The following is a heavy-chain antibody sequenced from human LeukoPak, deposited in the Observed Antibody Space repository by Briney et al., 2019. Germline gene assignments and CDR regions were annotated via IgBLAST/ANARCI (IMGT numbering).Heavy chain of an antibody. CDR2: IYYTGGT. J-gene: IGHJ4*02. CDR3: ARRRDDYNYYFDY. CDR1: GGSISRYY. V-gene: IGHV4-59*01. D-gene: IGHD5-24*01. Sequence: SETLSLTCTVSGGSISRYYWNWIRQPPGKGLEWIGYIYYTGGTNYNPSLKSRVTISVDTSKNQFSLILSSVTAADTAVYYCARRRDDYNYYFDYWGQGTLVTVSS.